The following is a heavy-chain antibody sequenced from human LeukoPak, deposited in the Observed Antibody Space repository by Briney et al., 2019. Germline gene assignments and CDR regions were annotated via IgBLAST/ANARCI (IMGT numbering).Heavy chain of an antibody. CDR2: THYRGDI. J-gene: IGHJ5*02. Sequence: SETLSLTCSVSGASVSSDYWNWIRQSPGRGLEWIGYTHYRGDINYNPSLKSRLTMSVDASSNQVSLKLSSVTAADAAVYYCGRNLGSGSDLWGQGTLVTVSS. CDR3: GRNLGSGSDL. D-gene: IGHD3-10*01. V-gene: IGHV4-59*02. CDR1: GASVSSDY.